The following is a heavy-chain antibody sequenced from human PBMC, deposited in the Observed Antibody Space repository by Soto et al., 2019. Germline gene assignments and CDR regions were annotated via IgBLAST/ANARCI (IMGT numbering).Heavy chain of an antibody. Sequence: VQLLESGGGLVQPGGSLRLSCAASGFSFSSYAMVWVCQAPGKGLEWVSVISARGGSSYFADSVKGRFTISRDNSKNVLSLEMNSLRAEDTAIYFCAKGSIEYSASVDNWGQGTLVLVSS. CDR1: GFSFSSYA. CDR3: AKGSIEYSASVDN. V-gene: IGHV3-23*01. J-gene: IGHJ4*02. D-gene: IGHD5-12*01. CDR2: ISARGGSS.